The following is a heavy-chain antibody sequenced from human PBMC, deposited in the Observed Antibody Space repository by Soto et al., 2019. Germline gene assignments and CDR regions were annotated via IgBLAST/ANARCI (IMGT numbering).Heavy chain of an antibody. CDR1: AGSFSSYS. J-gene: IGHJ2*01. D-gene: IGHD1-26*01. CDR2: IIPIFGTA. Sequence: SLKVSCKASAGSFSSYSMSWVRQAPGRGLEWMGGIIPIFGTANYAQKFQGRVTITADKSTSTAYMELSSLRSDATAVYYCARTSGTYSLYWYFDLWGRGTLVTVSS. CDR3: ARTSGTYSLYWYFDL. V-gene: IGHV1-69*06.